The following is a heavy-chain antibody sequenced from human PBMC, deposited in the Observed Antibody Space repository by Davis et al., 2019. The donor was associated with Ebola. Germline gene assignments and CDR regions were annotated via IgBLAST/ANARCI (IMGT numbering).Heavy chain of an antibody. CDR3: AMNGMDV. Sequence: SETLSLTCNVSGDSIGSNYWSWIRQPAGKGLEWIGYIYYSGSTYYNPSLKSRVTISVDTSKNQFSLKVSSVTAADTAVYYCAMNGMDVWGQGTTVTVSS. CDR1: GDSIGSNY. CDR2: IYYSGST. V-gene: IGHV4-59*04. J-gene: IGHJ6*02.